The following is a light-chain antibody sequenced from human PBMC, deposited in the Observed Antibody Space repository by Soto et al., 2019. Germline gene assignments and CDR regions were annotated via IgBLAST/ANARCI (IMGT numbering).Light chain of an antibody. CDR1: QSINTR. CDR3: QQYNGH. J-gene: IGKJ2*01. V-gene: IGKV1-5*01. Sequence: DMQMTQSPSTLSASVGDRVTITCRASQSINTRLAWYQQKPGKAPKLLIYGASSLESGVPSRFSGSGSGTEFTLTISSLQPDDFATYYCQQYNGHFGQGT. CDR2: GAS.